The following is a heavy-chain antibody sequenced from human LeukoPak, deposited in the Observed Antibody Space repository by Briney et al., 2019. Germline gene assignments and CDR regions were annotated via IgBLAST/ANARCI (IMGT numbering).Heavy chain of an antibody. V-gene: IGHV4-39*01. D-gene: IGHD6-19*01. Sequence: PSETLSLTCTVSGGSISSYSYYWGWIRQPPGKGLEWIGSIYYSGSTYYNPSLKSRVTISVDTSKNQFSLKLSSVTAADTAVYYCARQPKGIAVAVGVFDYWGQGTLVTVSS. CDR2: IYYSGST. CDR1: GGSISSYSYY. CDR3: ARQPKGIAVAVGVFDY. J-gene: IGHJ4*02.